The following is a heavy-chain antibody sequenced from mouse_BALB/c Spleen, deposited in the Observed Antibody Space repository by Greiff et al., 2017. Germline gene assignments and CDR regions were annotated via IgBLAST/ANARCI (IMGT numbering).Heavy chain of an antibody. D-gene: IGHD1-1*01. CDR3: ASGSTTVADY. CDR2: INPSTGYT. J-gene: IGHJ2*01. Sequence: QVQLQQSGAELAKPGASVKMSCKASGYTFTSYWMHWVKQRPGQGLEWIGYINPSTGYTEYNQKFKDKATLTADKSSSTAYMQLSSLTSEDSAVYYCASGSTTVADYWGQGTTLTVSS. CDR1: GYTFTSYW. V-gene: IGHV1-7*01.